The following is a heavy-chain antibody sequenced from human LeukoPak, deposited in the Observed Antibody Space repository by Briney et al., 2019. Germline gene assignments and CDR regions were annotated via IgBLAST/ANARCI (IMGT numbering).Heavy chain of an antibody. CDR2: INHSGST. CDR1: GGSFSGYY. CDR3: ARGGIFGVVKKIKNYFDY. V-gene: IGHV4-34*01. D-gene: IGHD3-3*01. Sequence: SETLSLTCAVYGGSFSGYYWNWIRQSPGKGLEWIGEINHSGSTNYNPSLKSRVTISVDTSKNQFSLKLSSVTAADTAVYFCARGGIFGVVKKIKNYFDYWGQGTLVTVSS. J-gene: IGHJ4*02.